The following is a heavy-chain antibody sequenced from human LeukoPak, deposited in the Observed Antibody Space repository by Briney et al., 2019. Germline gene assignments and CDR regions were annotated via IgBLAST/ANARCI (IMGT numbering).Heavy chain of an antibody. CDR3: ARVRGSLGAFDI. CDR2: IYYSGST. J-gene: IGHJ3*02. D-gene: IGHD2-15*01. CDR1: GGSISSSSYY. Sequence: PSETLSLTCTVSGGSISSSSYYWGWIRQPPGKGLEWIGSIYYSGSTYYNPSLKSRVTISVDTSKNQFSLKLSSVTAADTAVYYCARVRGSLGAFDIWGQGTMVTVSS. V-gene: IGHV4-39*07.